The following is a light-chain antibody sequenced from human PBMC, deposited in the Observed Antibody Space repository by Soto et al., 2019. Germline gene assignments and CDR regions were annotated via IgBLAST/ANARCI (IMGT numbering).Light chain of an antibody. V-gene: IGKV3-15*01. CDR2: GAS. CDR3: QQYNNGPLT. Sequence: EIVMTQSPATLSVSPGERATLSCRASQSVSSNLAWYQQKPGQAPRLLIYGASTRATGIPARFSGSGSGTEFTLTISSLQSEDFAVYYCQQYNNGPLTFGPGTKVDI. CDR1: QSVSSN. J-gene: IGKJ3*01.